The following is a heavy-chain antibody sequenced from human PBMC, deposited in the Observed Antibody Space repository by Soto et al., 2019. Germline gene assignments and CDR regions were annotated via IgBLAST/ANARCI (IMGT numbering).Heavy chain of an antibody. CDR2: IYYSGST. D-gene: IGHD1-1*01. Sequence: PSETLSLTCTVPGGSISSYYWSWIRQPPGKGLEWIGYIYYSGSTNYNPSLKSRVTISVDTSKNQFSLKLSSVTAADTAVYYCARRRPIDRADNVYYYYYMDVWGKGTTVTVSS. CDR1: GGSISSYY. CDR3: ARRRPIDRADNVYYYYYMDV. V-gene: IGHV4-59*08. J-gene: IGHJ6*03.